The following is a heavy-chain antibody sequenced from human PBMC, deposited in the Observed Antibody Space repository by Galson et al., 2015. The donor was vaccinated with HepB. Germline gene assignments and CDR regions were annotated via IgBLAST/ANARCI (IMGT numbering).Heavy chain of an antibody. J-gene: IGHJ4*02. CDR3: ARGREISPYYDSSACAY. Sequence: SLRLSCAVSGFTFSSYTMTWVRQAPGKGLEWLASISSKNYIYYADSVKGRFTISRDNTKNSLYLKMNSLRAEDTAVYYCARGREISPYYDSSACAYWGQGTLVTVSS. CDR2: ISSKNYI. V-gene: IGHV3-21*06. CDR1: GFTFSSYT. D-gene: IGHD3-22*01.